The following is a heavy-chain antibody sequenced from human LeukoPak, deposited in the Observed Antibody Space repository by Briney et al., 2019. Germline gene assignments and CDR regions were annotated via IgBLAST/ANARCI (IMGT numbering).Heavy chain of an antibody. D-gene: IGHD6-19*01. Sequence: GASVKVSCKASGYTFTGYYMHWVRQAPGQGLEWMGWINPNSGGTNYAQKFQGRVTMTRDTSISTAYMELSRLRSDDTAVYYCARVVSSGCFLCAFDIWGQGTMVTVSS. V-gene: IGHV1-2*02. J-gene: IGHJ3*02. CDR3: ARVVSSGCFLCAFDI. CDR1: GYTFTGYY. CDR2: INPNSGGT.